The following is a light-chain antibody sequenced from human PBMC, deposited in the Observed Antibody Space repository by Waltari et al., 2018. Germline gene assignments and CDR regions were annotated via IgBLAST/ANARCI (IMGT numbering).Light chain of an antibody. CDR1: SSDVGGYKY. Sequence: QSALTQPASVSGSPGQSITISCIGTSSDVGGYKYVSWYQQYPGKAPKLSSYEVNNPPSGVSNRFSGSKSGTPASLTISGLQPEDEAAYFCDSYTSTSSLPYVFGTGTKVTVL. J-gene: IGLJ1*01. CDR3: DSYTSTSSLPYV. CDR2: EVN. V-gene: IGLV2-14*01.